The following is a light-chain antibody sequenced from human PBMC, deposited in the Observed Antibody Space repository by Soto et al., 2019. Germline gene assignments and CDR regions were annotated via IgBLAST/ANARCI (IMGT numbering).Light chain of an antibody. J-gene: IGLJ1*01. Sequence: QSVLIQPPSASGSPGQSVTISCTGTSGDVGSYNYVSWYQQHPGKAPKLIIYEVSRRPSGVPDRFSGSKAGNTASLTVSGLQAEDEADYYCCSCAGNSRTFGSGTKFTVL. CDR3: CSCAGNSRT. CDR2: EVS. CDR1: SGDVGSYNY. V-gene: IGLV2-8*01.